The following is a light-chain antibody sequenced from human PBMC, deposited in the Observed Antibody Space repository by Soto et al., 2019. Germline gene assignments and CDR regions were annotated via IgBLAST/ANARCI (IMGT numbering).Light chain of an antibody. CDR3: QQYNSYPWT. J-gene: IGKJ1*01. Sequence: DIQMTQSPSTLSASVGDRVTITCRASQSINSWLAWYQQKPGKAPKLLIYKASSLESGVPSRVSGSESGTEFTLTISSLQPDDFATYYCQQYNSYPWTFGQGTKVEIK. CDR2: KAS. CDR1: QSINSW. V-gene: IGKV1-5*03.